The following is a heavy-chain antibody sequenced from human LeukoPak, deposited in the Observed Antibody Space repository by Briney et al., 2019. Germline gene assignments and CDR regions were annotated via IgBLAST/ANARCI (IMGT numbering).Heavy chain of an antibody. CDR3: VRVYSGNHYATDY. V-gene: IGHV3-11*04. J-gene: IGHJ4*02. CDR2: ITTSGNTI. CDR1: GFTFSDYY. D-gene: IGHD1-26*01. Sequence: KAGGSLRLSCAASGFTFSDYYMSWIRQAPGKGLEWISYITTSGNTIHYADSVKGRFTISRDNAKNSLYLQMNSLRAEDSALYYCVRVYSGNHYATDYWGQGTLVTVSS.